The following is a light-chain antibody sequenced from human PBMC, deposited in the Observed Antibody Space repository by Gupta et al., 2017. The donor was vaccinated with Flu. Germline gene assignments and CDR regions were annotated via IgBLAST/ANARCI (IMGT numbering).Light chain of an antibody. V-gene: IGKV3-11*01. J-gene: IGKJ1*01. Sequence: SARFSGSGSGTDFTLTINSLEPEDFATYYCQCRSNWWTFGQGTKVEIK. CDR3: QCRSNWWT.